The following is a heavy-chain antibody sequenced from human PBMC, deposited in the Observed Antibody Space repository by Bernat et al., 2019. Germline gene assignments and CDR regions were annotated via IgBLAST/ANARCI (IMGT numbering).Heavy chain of an antibody. CDR1: GGSISSDY. Sequence: QVQLQESGPGLVKPSETLSLTCTVSGGSISSDYWNWIRQPPGKGLEWIGYIYYSGSTYYNPSLQSRVTISVDTSKIQFSLSLSSVTAADTAVYYCARRAYDSSGYHYVWYFDLWGRGTLVTVSS. V-gene: IGHV4-59*08. CDR3: ARRAYDSSGYHYVWYFDL. D-gene: IGHD3-22*01. J-gene: IGHJ2*01. CDR2: IYYSGST.